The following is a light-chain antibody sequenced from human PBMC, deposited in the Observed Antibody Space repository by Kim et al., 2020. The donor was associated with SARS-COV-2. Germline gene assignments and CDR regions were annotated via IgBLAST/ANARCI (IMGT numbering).Light chain of an antibody. CDR2: DAS. V-gene: IGKV3-11*01. J-gene: IGKJ4*01. CDR1: RSVSSY. CDR3: QQRSNWPLT. Sequence: SSPGERATLSRRASRSVSSYLAWYQQKAGQAPRLLIYDASTRATGIPARCSGSGSGTDFTLTISSLEPEDFAVYYCQQRSNWPLTFGGGTKVDIK.